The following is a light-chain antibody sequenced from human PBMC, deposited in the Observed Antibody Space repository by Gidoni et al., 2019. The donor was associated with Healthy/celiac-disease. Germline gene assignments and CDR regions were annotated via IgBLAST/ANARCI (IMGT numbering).Light chain of an antibody. Sequence: IQLTQSPSSLSASVGDRVTITCRSSHGISSCLAWYQQKPGKAPKLLIYAASTLKSGVLSKFSGSGSGTDFTLTISSLQPEDVATDYCQQLNSYRREFTFGPGTKVDIK. CDR3: QQLNSYRREFT. CDR2: AAS. CDR1: HGISSC. V-gene: IGKV1-9*01. J-gene: IGKJ3*01.